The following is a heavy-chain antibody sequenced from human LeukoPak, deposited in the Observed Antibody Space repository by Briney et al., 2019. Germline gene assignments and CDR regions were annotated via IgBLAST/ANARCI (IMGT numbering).Heavy chain of an antibody. J-gene: IGHJ4*02. V-gene: IGHV4-59*01. CDR2: IYYSGST. D-gene: IGHD3-22*01. Sequence: SETLSLTCTVSGGSISSYYWSWLRQPPGKGLEWIGYIYYSGSTNYNPSLTSRVTISVDTSKNQFSLKLSSVTAADTAVYYCARGVGYYYDSSGYYYPYWGQGTLVTVSS. CDR1: GGSISSYY. CDR3: ARGVGYYYDSSGYYYPY.